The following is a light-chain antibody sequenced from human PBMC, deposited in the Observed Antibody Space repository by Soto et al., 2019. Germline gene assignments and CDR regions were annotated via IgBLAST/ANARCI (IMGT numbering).Light chain of an antibody. V-gene: IGKV3-20*01. Sequence: EIVLTQSPGTLSLSPGERATLSCRGSQSVSSSYLAWYQQKPGQAPRLLIYGASSRATGIPDRFSGGGSGTDFTLTISRLEPEDFAVYYCQQYGSSLGVTFGGGTKVDIK. CDR1: QSVSSSY. CDR3: QQYGSSLGVT. J-gene: IGKJ4*01. CDR2: GAS.